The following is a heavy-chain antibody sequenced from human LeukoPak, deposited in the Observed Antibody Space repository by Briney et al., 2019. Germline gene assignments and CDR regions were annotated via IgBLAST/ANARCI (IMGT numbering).Heavy chain of an antibody. D-gene: IGHD6-6*01. CDR2: IHPSGNT. J-gene: IGHJ5*02. CDR3: ARGCLFWIAARRNWFDP. V-gene: IGHV4-38-2*02. Sequence: SETLSLTCTVSDYSISRGYYWGWIRQPPGKGLEWIGRIHPSGNTNYNPSLKSRLTMSVDTSKKQFSLKLSSVTAADTAVYYCARGCLFWIAARRNWFDPWGQGTLVTVSS. CDR1: DYSISRGYY.